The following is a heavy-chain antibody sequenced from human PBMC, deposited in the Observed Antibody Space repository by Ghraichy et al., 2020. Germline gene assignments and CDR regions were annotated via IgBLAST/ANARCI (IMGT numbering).Heavy chain of an antibody. D-gene: IGHD6-19*01. CDR3: ARAVAGYWYFDL. Sequence: GGSLRLSCAASGFTVSSNYMSWVRQAPGKGLEWVSVIYSGGSTYYTDSVKGRFTLSRDNSRNTLYLQMNSLRAEDTAVYYCARAVAGYWYFDLWGRGTLVTVSS. CDR1: GFTVSSNY. J-gene: IGHJ2*01. V-gene: IGHV3-53*01. CDR2: IYSGGST.